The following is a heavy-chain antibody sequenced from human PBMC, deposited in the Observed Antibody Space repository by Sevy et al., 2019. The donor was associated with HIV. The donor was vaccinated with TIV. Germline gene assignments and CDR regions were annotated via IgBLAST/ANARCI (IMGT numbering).Heavy chain of an antibody. Sequence: GGSLRLSCAASGLSVSDNYMNWIRQAPGKGLELVSFIYSDGRTYYPDSVKGRFSISRDNSKKTLYLHMKSLRPEYPAVYYCARDRYYDASGYYYYYYGMDVWGQGTTVTVSS. CDR2: IYSDGRT. CDR1: GLSVSDNY. CDR3: ARDRYYDASGYYYYYYGMDV. D-gene: IGHD3-22*01. J-gene: IGHJ6*02. V-gene: IGHV3-66*01.